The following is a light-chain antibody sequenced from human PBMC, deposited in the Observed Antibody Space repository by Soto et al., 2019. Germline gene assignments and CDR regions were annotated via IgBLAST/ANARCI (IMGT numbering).Light chain of an antibody. CDR1: SSNIGSNT. CDR2: NNN. Sequence: QSVLTQPPSASGTPGQRLTISCSGSSSNIGSNTVNWYQQLPGTAPKLLIYNNNERPSGVPDRFSGSKSGTSASLAISGLQSEDEADYYCAAWDNSLSGGVFGGGTQLTVL. J-gene: IGLJ3*02. CDR3: AAWDNSLSGGV. V-gene: IGLV1-44*01.